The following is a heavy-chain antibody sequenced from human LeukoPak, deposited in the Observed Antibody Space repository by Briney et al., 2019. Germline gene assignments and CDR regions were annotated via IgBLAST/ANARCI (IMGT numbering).Heavy chain of an antibody. CDR1: GFIFDDYG. Sequence: GGSLRLPCAASGFIFDDYGMSWVRQAPGKGLEWVSGINWNGGSTGYADSVKGRFTISRDNAKNSLYLQMKSLRAEDTALYYCARAHYSGSFGYWGQGPLVTVSS. CDR3: ARAHYSGSFGY. V-gene: IGHV3-20*04. D-gene: IGHD1-26*01. J-gene: IGHJ4*02. CDR2: INWNGGST.